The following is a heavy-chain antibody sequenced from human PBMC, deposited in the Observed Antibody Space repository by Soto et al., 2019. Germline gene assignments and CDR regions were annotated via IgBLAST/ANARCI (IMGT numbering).Heavy chain of an antibody. J-gene: IGHJ4*02. Sequence: SETLSLTCTVAGGSISSYYWSWIRHPPGKGLEWIGYIYFRGTTNYNPSLKSRVTMSADTSKNQFSLKLNSVTAADTAVYYCARMNYYDTSGYPFDYWGQGMMVTVS. CDR1: GGSISSYY. D-gene: IGHD3-22*01. CDR2: IYFRGTT. CDR3: ARMNYYDTSGYPFDY. V-gene: IGHV4-59*01.